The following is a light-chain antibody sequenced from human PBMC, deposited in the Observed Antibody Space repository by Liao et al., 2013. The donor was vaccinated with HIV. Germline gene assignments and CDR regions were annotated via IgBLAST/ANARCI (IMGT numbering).Light chain of an antibody. CDR1: KIGTTS. Sequence: SYELTQPPSVSVAPGQTARITCGGKKIGTTSVHWYQQRSGQAPVLVIFYDSARPSGIPERFSGTNSADTATLTIRRVEAGDEADYYCQVWDSSSDHPWVFGGGTKLTVL. J-gene: IGLJ3*02. CDR2: YDS. CDR3: QVWDSSSDHPWV. V-gene: IGLV3-21*01.